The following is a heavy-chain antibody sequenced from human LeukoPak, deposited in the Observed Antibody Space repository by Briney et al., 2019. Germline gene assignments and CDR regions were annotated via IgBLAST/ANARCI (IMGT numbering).Heavy chain of an antibody. CDR1: GFTFSNAW. CDR2: IKSRTDGGTT. J-gene: IGHJ4*02. CDR3: AGGGIAVAANY. D-gene: IGHD6-19*01. Sequence: GGSLRLSCAASGFTFSNAWMSWVRQAPGKGLEWVGRIKSRTDGGTTDYAAPVKGRFTISRDDSKNTLYLQMNSLRAEDTAVYYCAGGGIAVAANYWGQGTLVTVSS. V-gene: IGHV3-15*01.